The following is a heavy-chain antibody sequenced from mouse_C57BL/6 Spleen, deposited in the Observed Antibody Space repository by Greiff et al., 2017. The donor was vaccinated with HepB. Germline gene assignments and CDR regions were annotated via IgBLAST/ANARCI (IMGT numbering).Heavy chain of an antibody. CDR2: IYPGNGDT. CDR3: ARSNWITTVLALYAMDY. J-gene: IGHJ4*01. Sequence: LQQSGAELVRPGASVKMSCKASGYTFTSYNIHWVKQTPRQGLEWIGAIYPGNGDTSYNQKFKGKATLTVDKSSSTAYMQLSSLTSEDSAVYVCARSNWITTVLALYAMDYWGQGTSVTVSS. CDR1: GYTFTSYN. D-gene: IGHD1-1*01. V-gene: IGHV1-12*01.